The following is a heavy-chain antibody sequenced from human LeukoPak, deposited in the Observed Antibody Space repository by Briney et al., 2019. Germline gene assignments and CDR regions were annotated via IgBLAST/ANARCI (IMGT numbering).Heavy chain of an antibody. CDR3: ASGAGWLIDY. CDR2: IDNSGST. V-gene: IGHV4-61*05. CDR1: GGSISSGGYY. D-gene: IGHD6-19*01. Sequence: PSETLSLTCTVSGGSISSGGYYWDWIRQPPGKGLEWIGYIDNSGSTKYNPSLQSRITMSRDTSKKQFSLKLTSVTAADTAMHYCASGAGWLIDYWGQGTLVSVSS. J-gene: IGHJ4*02.